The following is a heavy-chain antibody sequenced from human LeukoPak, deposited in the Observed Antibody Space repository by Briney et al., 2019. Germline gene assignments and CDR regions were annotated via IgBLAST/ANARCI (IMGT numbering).Heavy chain of an antibody. J-gene: IGHJ3*02. D-gene: IGHD3-22*01. Sequence: PSETLSLTCTVSGGSFSTYYWSWIRQPPGKGLEWIGYIYYSGSTNYNPSLKSRVTISVDTSKNQFSLKLSSVTAADTAVYYCARDYYDSSGYYYGAFDIWGQGTMVTVSS. CDR2: IYYSGST. CDR1: GGSFSTYY. V-gene: IGHV4-59*12. CDR3: ARDYYDSSGYYYGAFDI.